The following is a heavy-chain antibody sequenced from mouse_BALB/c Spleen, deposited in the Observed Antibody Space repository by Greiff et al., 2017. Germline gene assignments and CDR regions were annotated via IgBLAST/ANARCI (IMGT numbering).Heavy chain of an antibody. CDR2: IWGDGST. Sequence: VQLQQSGPGLVAPSQSLSITCTVSGFSLTGYGVNWVRQPPGKGLEWLGMIWGDGSTDYNSALKSRLSISKDNSKSQVFLKMNSLQTDDTARYYCAREGATTAPSYWYFDVWGAGTTVTVSS. CDR3: AREGATTAPSYWYFDV. D-gene: IGHD1-2*01. CDR1: GFSLTGYG. J-gene: IGHJ1*01. V-gene: IGHV2-6-7*01.